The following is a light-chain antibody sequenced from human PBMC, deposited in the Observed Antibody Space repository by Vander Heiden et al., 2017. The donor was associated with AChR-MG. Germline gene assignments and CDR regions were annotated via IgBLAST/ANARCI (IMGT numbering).Light chain of an antibody. CDR3: SSYTSSSTLV. CDR2: DVT. J-gene: IGLJ2*01. CDR1: SIDNGCYKF. V-gene: IGLV2-14*03. Sequence: QSALPPPASVSGSPGQSIPNSCRGTSIDNGCYKFVPWYPHHPGQPPNLMIYDVTERPSGVSNRFAGSKSGNTASLTIAGLQADDEGDYYCSSYTSSSTLVFGGGTKVTVL.